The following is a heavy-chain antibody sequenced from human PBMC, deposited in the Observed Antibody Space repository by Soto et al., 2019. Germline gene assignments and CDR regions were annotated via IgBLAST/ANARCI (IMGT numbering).Heavy chain of an antibody. CDR3: AKGPRYYYYGMDV. J-gene: IGHJ6*02. CDR2: ISGSGGST. CDR1: GYTFSDHY. Sequence: PGGSLRLSCAASGYTFSDHYMSWIRQAPGKGLEWVSAISGSGGSTYYADSVKGRFTISRDNSKNTLYLQMNSLRAEDTAVYYCAKGPRYYYYGMDVWGQGTTVTVSS. V-gene: IGHV3-23*01.